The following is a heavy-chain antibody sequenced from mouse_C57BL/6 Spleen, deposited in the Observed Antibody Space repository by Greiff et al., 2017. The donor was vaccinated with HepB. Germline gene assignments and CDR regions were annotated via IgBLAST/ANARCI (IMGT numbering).Heavy chain of an antibody. D-gene: IGHD2-3*01. V-gene: IGHV1-15*01. CDR1: GYTFTDYE. CDR2: IDPETGGT. CDR3: TGDGYYGFAY. Sequence: QVHVKQSGAELVRPGASVTLSCKASGYTFTDYEMHWVKQTPVHGLEWIGAIDPETGGTAYNQKFKGKAILTADKSSSTAYMELRSLTSEDSAVYYCTGDGYYGFAYWGQGTLVTVSA. J-gene: IGHJ3*01.